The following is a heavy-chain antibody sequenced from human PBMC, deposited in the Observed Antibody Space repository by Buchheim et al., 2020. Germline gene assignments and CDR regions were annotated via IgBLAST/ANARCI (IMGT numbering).Heavy chain of an antibody. CDR1: GGSFSGYY. Sequence: QVQLQQWGAGLLKPSETLSLTCAVYGGSFSGYYWSWIRQPPGKGLEWIGEINHSGSTNYNPSLKSRVTISVDTSKNQFSLKLSSATAADTAVYYCARETGYSSSWYVGRGKGNYNWFDPWGQGTL. CDR2: INHSGST. CDR3: ARETGYSSSWYVGRGKGNYNWFDP. D-gene: IGHD6-13*01. V-gene: IGHV4-34*01. J-gene: IGHJ5*02.